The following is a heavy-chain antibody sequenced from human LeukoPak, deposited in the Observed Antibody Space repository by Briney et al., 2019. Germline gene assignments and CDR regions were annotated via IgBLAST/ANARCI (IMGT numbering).Heavy chain of an antibody. D-gene: IGHD1-7*01. J-gene: IGHJ3*02. Sequence: ASVKVSCKASGGTFSSYAISWVRQATGQGLEWMGWMNPNSGNTGYAQKFQGRVTITRNTSISTAYMELSSLRSEDTAVYYCARSLELDAFDIWGQGTMVTVSS. CDR1: GGTFSSYA. CDR2: MNPNSGNT. V-gene: IGHV1-8*03. CDR3: ARSLELDAFDI.